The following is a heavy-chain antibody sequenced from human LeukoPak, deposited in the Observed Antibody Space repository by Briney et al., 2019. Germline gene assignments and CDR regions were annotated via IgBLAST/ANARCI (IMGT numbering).Heavy chain of an antibody. CDR2: IYYSGST. CDR1: GGSISSSGYY. J-gene: IGHJ6*03. CDR3: ARPNKYYYYYMDV. V-gene: IGHV4-39*01. D-gene: IGHD2-8*01. Sequence: SETLSLTCTVSGGSISSSGYYWGWIRQSPGKGLEWIGSIYYSGSTYYNPSLKSRVTISVDTSKNQFSLKLSSVTAADTAVYYCARPNKYYYYYMDVWGKGTTVTVSS.